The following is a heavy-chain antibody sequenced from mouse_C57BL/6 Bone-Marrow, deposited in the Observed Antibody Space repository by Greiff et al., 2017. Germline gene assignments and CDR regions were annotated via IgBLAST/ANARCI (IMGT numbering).Heavy chain of an antibody. CDR1: GYTFTSYW. V-gene: IGHV1-5*01. Sequence: EVQRVESGTVLARPGASVKMSCKTSGYTFTSYWMHWVKQRPGQGLEWIGAIYPGNSDTSYNQKFKGKAKLTAVTSASTAYMELSSLTNEDSAVYYCTRDYYGSSPWYFDVWGTGTTVTVSS. J-gene: IGHJ1*03. CDR2: IYPGNSDT. D-gene: IGHD1-1*01. CDR3: TRDYYGSSPWYFDV.